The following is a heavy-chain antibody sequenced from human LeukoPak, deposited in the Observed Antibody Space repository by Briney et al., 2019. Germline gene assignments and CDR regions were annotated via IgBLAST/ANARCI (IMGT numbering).Heavy chain of an antibody. Sequence: GGSLRLSCAASGFTLSDYFMIRVRQVPGKGLQWVAYISKTGATIQYEDSVKGRFTISRDNAQNALYLQMNSLRVDDTGMYFCAREDYGGTNFDQWGQGTLVTVSS. D-gene: IGHD4-23*01. J-gene: IGHJ4*02. CDR1: GFTLSDYF. CDR2: ISKTGATI. V-gene: IGHV3-11*01. CDR3: AREDYGGTNFDQ.